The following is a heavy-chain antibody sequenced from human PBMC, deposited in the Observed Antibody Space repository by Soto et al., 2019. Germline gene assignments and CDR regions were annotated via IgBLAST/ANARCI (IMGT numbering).Heavy chain of an antibody. CDR3: ARPTYDFWSGYYGPHYYYYGMDV. CDR1: GFTFSSYD. J-gene: IGHJ6*02. CDR2: IGTAGDT. D-gene: IGHD3-3*01. V-gene: IGHV3-13*01. Sequence: PGGSLRLSCAASGFTFSSYDMHWVRQATGKGLEWVSAIGTAGDTYYPGSVKGRFTISRENAKNSLYLQMNSLRAGDTAVYYCARPTYDFWSGYYGPHYYYYGMDVWGQGTTVTVSS.